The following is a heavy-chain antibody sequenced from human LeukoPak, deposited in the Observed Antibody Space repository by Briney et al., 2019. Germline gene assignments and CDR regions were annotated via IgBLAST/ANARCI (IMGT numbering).Heavy chain of an antibody. CDR2: IYYSGST. CDR3: ARDKQWLAPYGMDV. V-gene: IGHV4-59*01. Sequence: SETLSLTCTVSGGSISSYYWSWIRQPPGKGLEWIGYIYYSGSTNYNPSLKSRVTISVDTSKNQFSLKLSSVTAADTAVYYCARDKQWLAPYGMDVWGQGTTVTVSS. J-gene: IGHJ6*02. D-gene: IGHD6-19*01. CDR1: GGSISSYY.